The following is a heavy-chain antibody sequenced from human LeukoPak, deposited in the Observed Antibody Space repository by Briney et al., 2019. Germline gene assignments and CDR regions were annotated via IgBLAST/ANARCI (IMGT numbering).Heavy chain of an antibody. CDR2: ISWNSGSI. CDR3: AKDRVSSSWYGEFGY. J-gene: IGHJ4*02. Sequence: GGSLRLSCAASGFTFDDYAMHWVRQAPGKGLEWVSGISWNSGSIGYADSVKGRFTISRDNAKNSLYLQMNSLRAEDTALYYCAKDRVSSSWYGEFGYWGQGTLVTVSS. D-gene: IGHD6-13*01. V-gene: IGHV3-9*01. CDR1: GFTFDDYA.